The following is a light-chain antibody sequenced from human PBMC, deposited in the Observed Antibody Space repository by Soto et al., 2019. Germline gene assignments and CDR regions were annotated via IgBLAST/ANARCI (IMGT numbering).Light chain of an antibody. Sequence: ETVLTQSPATLSLSPGERATLSCRASQSVTTYLAWYRQKPGRAPRLLIYDVSNRATGIPARFSGSGSGTDFPRTISSLEPEDSGVYYCRQGSNWPPEYTFGRGTKRVI. CDR2: DVS. J-gene: IGKJ2*01. CDR3: RQGSNWPPEYT. V-gene: IGKV3-11*01. CDR1: QSVTTY.